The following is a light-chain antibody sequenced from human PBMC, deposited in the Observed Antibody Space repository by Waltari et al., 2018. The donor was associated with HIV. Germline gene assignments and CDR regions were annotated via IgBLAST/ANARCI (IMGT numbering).Light chain of an antibody. Sequence: DIQMTQSPSTLSASVGDRVTITCRASQSISTWLAWYQQKPGKAPKLLIYKASSLQSGSPSRFSGSGYGTEFTLTISSLQPDDFATYYCQQYNSYWTYGQGTKVEIK. V-gene: IGKV1-5*03. CDR2: KAS. CDR1: QSISTW. J-gene: IGKJ1*01. CDR3: QQYNSYWT.